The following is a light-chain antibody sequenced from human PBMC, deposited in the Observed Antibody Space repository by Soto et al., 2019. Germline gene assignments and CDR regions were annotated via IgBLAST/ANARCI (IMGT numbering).Light chain of an antibody. V-gene: IGKV1-12*01. J-gene: IGKJ5*01. CDR2: EAT. Sequence: DIQMNKSPSSVSASVGDTVTITCRASQGLKFLAWYQQKPGKAPRLLIYEATNLQSGVPPRFSGSGSGTDFTLTISSLQPEEFATYFCKKANSFPITVGQGRRLAIK. CDR1: QGLKF. CDR3: KKANSFPIT.